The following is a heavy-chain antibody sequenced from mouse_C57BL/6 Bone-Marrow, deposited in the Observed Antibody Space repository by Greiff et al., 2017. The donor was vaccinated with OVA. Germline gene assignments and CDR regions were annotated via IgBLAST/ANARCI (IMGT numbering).Heavy chain of an antibody. Sequence: VQLQQSGAELAKPGASAKLSCKASGYTFTSYWMHWVKQRPGQGLEWIGYINPSSGYTKYNQKFKDKATLTAEKSSSTAYMQLSSLTYEDSAVYYCARWYYAMDYGGQGTSVTVSS. V-gene: IGHV1-7*01. J-gene: IGHJ4*01. CDR2: INPSSGYT. CDR3: ARWYYAMDY. CDR1: GYTFTSYW.